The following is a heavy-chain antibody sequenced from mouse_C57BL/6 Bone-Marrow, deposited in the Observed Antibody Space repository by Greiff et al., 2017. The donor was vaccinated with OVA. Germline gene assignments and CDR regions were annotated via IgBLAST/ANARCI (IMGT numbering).Heavy chain of an antibody. CDR1: GYTFTDYN. D-gene: IGHD1-1*01. CDR2: INPNNGGT. J-gene: IGHJ2*01. V-gene: IGHV1-22*01. CDR3: ARSITTVHYFDY. Sequence: EVQLQQSGPELVKPGASVKMSCKASGYTFTDYNMHWVKQSHGKSLEWIGYINPNNGGTSYNQKFKGKATLTVNKSSSTAYMELRSLTSEDSAVYYCARSITTVHYFDYWGQGTTLTVSS.